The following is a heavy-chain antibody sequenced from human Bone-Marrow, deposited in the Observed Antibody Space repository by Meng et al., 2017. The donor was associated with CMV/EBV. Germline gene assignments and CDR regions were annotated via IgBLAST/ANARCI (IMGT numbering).Heavy chain of an antibody. V-gene: IGHV1-2*02. D-gene: IGHD2-2*02. Sequence: ASVKVSCKAPGYTFTGYYMHWVRQAPGQGLEWMGWINPNSGGTNYAQKFQGRVTMTRDTSISTAYMELSRLRSDDTAVYYCARAGGYCSSTSCYTPDYWGQGTLVTVSS. CDR2: INPNSGGT. J-gene: IGHJ4*02. CDR1: GYTFTGYY. CDR3: ARAGGYCSSTSCYTPDY.